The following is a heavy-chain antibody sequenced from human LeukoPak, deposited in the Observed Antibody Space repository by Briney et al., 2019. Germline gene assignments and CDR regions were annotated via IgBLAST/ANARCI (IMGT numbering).Heavy chain of an antibody. J-gene: IGHJ4*02. CDR2: INSDGSSP. CDR3: ARARGNPPRNFDY. D-gene: IGHD4-23*01. Sequence: GGSLRLSCAASGFTFSSYWMHWVRQAPGKGLVWVSRINSDGSSPSYADSVKGRFTISRDNAKNTLYLQMNSLRAEDTAVYYCARARGNPPRNFDYWGQGTLVTVSS. CDR1: GFTFSSYW. V-gene: IGHV3-74*01.